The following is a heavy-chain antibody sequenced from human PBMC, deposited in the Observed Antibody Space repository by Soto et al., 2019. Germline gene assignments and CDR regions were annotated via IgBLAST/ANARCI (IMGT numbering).Heavy chain of an antibody. Sequence: SETLSLTCTVSGGSISSGDYYWSWIRQPPGKGLEWIGYIYYSGSTYYNPSLKSRVTISVDTSKNQFSLKLSSVTAADTAVYYCARSLKVVVITSFDYWGQGTLVTVSS. V-gene: IGHV4-30-4*01. CDR2: IYYSGST. D-gene: IGHD3-22*01. CDR3: ARSLKVVVITSFDY. J-gene: IGHJ4*02. CDR1: GGSISSGDYY.